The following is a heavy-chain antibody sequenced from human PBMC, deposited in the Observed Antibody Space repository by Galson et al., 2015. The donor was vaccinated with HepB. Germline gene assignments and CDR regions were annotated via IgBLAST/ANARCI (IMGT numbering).Heavy chain of an antibody. CDR3: ARRNSGPGYFDL. V-gene: IGHV5-51*01. J-gene: IGHJ2*01. CDR1: GYIFSTYW. CDR2: VYPGDSDT. Sequence: QSGAEVKKPGESLKISCKGSGYIFSTYWIGWVRQMPGKGLEWMGIVYPGDSDTRYSPSFQGQVTISADKSITTAYLQWSGLKASDTAIYYCARRNSGPGYFDLWGRGTLVTVSS. D-gene: IGHD2/OR15-2a*01.